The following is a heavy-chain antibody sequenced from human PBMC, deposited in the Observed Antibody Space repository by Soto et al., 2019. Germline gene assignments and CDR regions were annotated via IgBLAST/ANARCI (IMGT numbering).Heavy chain of an antibody. CDR3: ATTGSCSSTSCYDNY. Sequence: ASVKVSCKVSGYTLTELSMHWVRQAPGKGLEWMGGFDPEDGETIYAQKFQGRVTMTEDTSTDTAYMELSSLRSEDTAVYYCATTGSCSSTSCYDNYWGQGSLVPVSS. D-gene: IGHD2-2*01. CDR1: GYTLTELS. CDR2: FDPEDGET. V-gene: IGHV1-24*01. J-gene: IGHJ4*02.